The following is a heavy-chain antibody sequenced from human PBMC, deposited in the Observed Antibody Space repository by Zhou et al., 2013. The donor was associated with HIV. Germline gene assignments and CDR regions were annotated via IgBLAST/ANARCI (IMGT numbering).Heavy chain of an antibody. CDR2: ISSFRGYT. CDR3: ATGRGEYYDTRDYYPPYYFYYMDA. J-gene: IGHJ6*03. CDR1: GYTLTDFG. D-gene: IGHD3-22*01. Sequence: QVQLVQSGPEVKRPGASVKVSCKASGYTLTDFGISWVRQAPGQGLEWVGWISSFRGYTNYAQRFQGRVTVTTDTSTGTAYMEVRSLRSDDTAVYYCATGRGEYYDTRDYYPPYYFYYMDAWGRGTTVIVSS. V-gene: IGHV1-18*01.